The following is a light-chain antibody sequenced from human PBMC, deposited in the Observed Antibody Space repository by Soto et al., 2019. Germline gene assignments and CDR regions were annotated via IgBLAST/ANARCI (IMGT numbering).Light chain of an antibody. Sequence: EIVLTRSPGTLSLSPGERATLSCRASQSVSSSYLAWYQQKPGQAPRLLIYGASSRATGIPDRFSGSGSGTDFTLTISRLEPEDFAVYYCQQYGSSPWTVGQGTKVEIK. V-gene: IGKV3-20*01. CDR2: GAS. CDR3: QQYGSSPWT. J-gene: IGKJ1*01. CDR1: QSVSSSY.